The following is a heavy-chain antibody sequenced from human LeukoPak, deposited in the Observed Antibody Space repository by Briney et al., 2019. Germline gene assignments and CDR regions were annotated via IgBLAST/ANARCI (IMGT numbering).Heavy chain of an antibody. Sequence: ASVKVSCKASGYTLTSYYMHWVRQAPGQGLEWMGVINPSGGSTSYAQNFLGRVTMTRDTSLSTVYMELSRLRSDDTAMYFCARDSIICSCYDYWGQGTLVTVSS. J-gene: IGHJ4*02. CDR2: INPSGGST. D-gene: IGHD2-15*01. V-gene: IGHV1-46*01. CDR3: ARDSIICSCYDY. CDR1: GYTLTSYY.